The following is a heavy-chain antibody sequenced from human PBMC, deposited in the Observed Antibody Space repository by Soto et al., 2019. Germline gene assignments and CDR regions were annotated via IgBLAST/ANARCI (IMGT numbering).Heavy chain of an antibody. CDR2: IWYDGSNK. CDR3: ARAPYYYDSSGSAEH. CDR1: GFTFSSYG. Sequence: GGSLRLSCAASGFTFSSYGMHWVRQAPGKGLEWLAVIWYDGSNKYYADSVKGRFTISRDNSKNTLYLQMNSLRAEDTAVYYCARAPYYYDSSGSAEHWGQGTLVTVSS. J-gene: IGHJ1*01. D-gene: IGHD3-22*01. V-gene: IGHV3-33*01.